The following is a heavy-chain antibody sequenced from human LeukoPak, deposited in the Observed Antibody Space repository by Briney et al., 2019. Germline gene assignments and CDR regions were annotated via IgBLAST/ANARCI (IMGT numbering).Heavy chain of an antibody. V-gene: IGHV3-30*04. D-gene: IGHD3-10*01. J-gene: IGHJ4*02. CDR3: ARDGYYGAGNYWYYFDY. CDR1: GFSFSYYA. CDR2: ISYDGSNK. Sequence: GGSLRLSCAASGFSFSYYAMHWVRPAPGKGLEWVAIISYDGSNKYSADSVKGRLTISRDNSKNTLYLQMNSLRAEDTAVYYCARDGYYGAGNYWYYFDYWGQGTLVTVSS.